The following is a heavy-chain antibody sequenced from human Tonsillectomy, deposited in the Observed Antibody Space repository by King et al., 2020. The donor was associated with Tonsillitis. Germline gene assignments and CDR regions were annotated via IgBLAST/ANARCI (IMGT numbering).Heavy chain of an antibody. Sequence: QLQESGPGLVKPSGTLSLTCTVSGAAMTSYYWSWIRQSPGKGLELIGSIYYNGNANYNPSLRSRVTISVDTSKKQFSLRLTSVTAADTAIYYCAREFRNYYDNAGGCHFDYWGQGSLVTVSS. CDR1: GAAMTSYY. V-gene: IGHV4-59*01. CDR3: AREFRNYYDNAGGCHFDY. D-gene: IGHD3-22*01. J-gene: IGHJ4*02. CDR2: IYYNGNA.